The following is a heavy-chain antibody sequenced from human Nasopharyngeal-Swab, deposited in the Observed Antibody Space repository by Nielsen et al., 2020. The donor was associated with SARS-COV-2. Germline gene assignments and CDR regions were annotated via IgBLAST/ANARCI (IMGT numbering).Heavy chain of an antibody. CDR3: ARIPAAGGFDP. CDR1: GGSISSSNW. D-gene: IGHD2-2*01. CDR2: INHSGST. Sequence: SETLSLTCAVSGGSISSSNWWTWVRQPPGKGLQWIGEINHSGSTNYNPSLKSRVTISVDTSKNQFSLKLSSVTAADTAVYYCARIPAAGGFDPWGQGTLVTVSS. V-gene: IGHV4-4*02. J-gene: IGHJ5*02.